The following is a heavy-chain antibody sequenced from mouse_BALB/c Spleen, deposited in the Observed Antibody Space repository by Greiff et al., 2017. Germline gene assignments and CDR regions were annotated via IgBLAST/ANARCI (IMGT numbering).Heavy chain of an antibody. CDR2: ISYDGSN. CDR1: GYSITSGYY. CDR3: AREIGNYDYFDY. D-gene: IGHD2-1*01. Sequence: EVKLMESGPGLVKPSQSLSLTCSVTGYSITSGYYWNWIRQFPGNKLEWMGYISYDGSNNYNPSLKNRISITRDTSKNQFFLKLNSVTTEDTATYYCAREIGNYDYFDYWGQGTTLTVSS. J-gene: IGHJ2*01. V-gene: IGHV3-6*02.